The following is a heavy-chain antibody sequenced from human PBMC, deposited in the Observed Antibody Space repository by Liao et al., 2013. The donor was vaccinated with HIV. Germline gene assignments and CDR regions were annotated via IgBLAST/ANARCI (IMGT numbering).Heavy chain of an antibody. J-gene: IGHJ4*02. CDR1: GGSFSGYY. Sequence: QLQLQESGPGLVKPSETLSLTCAVYGGSFSGYYWSWIRQPPGKGLEWIGEINHSGSTNYNPSLKSRVTMSVDTSKNHFSLKLSSVTAADTAVYFCARGIVWFGEPTFDSWGQGILVTVSS. CDR3: ARGIVWFGEPTFDS. CDR2: INHSGST. V-gene: IGHV4-34*10. D-gene: IGHD3-10*01.